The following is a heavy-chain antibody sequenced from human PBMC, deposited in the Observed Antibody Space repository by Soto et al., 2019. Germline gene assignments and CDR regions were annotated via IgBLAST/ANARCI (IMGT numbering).Heavy chain of an antibody. D-gene: IGHD5-18*01. V-gene: IGHV3-66*01. CDR2: IYSGGST. Sequence: GGSLRLSCAASGFTVSSSYMSWVRQAPGKGLEWVSVIYSGGSTYYADSVKGRFTISRDNSKNTLYLQMNSLRAEDTAVYYCARVDTYYYYMDVWGKGTTVTVSS. CDR3: ARVDTYYYYMDV. J-gene: IGHJ6*03. CDR1: GFTVSSSY.